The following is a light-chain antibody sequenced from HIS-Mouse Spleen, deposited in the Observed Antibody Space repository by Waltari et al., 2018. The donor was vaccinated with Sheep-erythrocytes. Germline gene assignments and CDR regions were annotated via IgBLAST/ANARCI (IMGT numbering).Light chain of an antibody. V-gene: IGLV2-23*01. CDR2: EGS. CDR3: CSYAGSSTPWV. J-gene: IGLJ3*02. CDR1: SSDVGSYNL. Sequence: QSALTQPASVSGSPGQSITISCTGTSSDVGSYNLVSWYQQHPGKAPKLMIYEGSKRPAGVSNRFSGSKSGNTASLEISGLQAEDEADYDCCSYAGSSTPWVFGGGTKLTVL.